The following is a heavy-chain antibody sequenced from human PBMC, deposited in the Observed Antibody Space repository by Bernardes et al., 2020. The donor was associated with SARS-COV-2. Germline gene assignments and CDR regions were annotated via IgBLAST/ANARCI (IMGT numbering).Heavy chain of an antibody. J-gene: IGHJ4*02. CDR2: ISSVSGDI. D-gene: IGHD3-10*01. CDR1: GFTFSNHG. V-gene: IGHV3-21*05. Sequence: GGSLRLSCAASGFTFSNHGMYWVRQAPGKGLEWVSYISSVSGDINYADSVKGRFMVSKDNAKNSLYLQMDSLRDEDTAVYYCARRLIIEARAGLDYWGQGTLVTVSS. CDR3: ARRLIIEARAGLDY.